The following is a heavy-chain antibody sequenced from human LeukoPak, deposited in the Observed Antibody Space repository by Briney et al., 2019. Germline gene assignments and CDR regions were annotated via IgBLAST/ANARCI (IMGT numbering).Heavy chain of an antibody. V-gene: IGHV4-30-2*01. CDR3: ARALGPYEEYFQH. CDR1: GGSIRSGGYS. Sequence: PSETLSLTCAVSGGSIRSGGYSWSWIRQPPGKGLEWIGYIYQSGSTHYNPSLKSRITISVDRSRNQFPLKLSSVTAADTAVYYCARALGPYEEYFQHWGQGTLVTVSS. D-gene: IGHD3-3*01. CDR2: IYQSGST. J-gene: IGHJ1*01.